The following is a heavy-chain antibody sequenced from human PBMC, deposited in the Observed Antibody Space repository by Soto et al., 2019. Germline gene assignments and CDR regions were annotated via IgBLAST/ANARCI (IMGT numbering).Heavy chain of an antibody. CDR3: ARTTLYQWLADCDC. Sequence: VQLVQSGSELKKPGASVKVSCKASGYTFTNYAMNWVRQAPGQGLEWMEWINTNTGNPTYAQGFTGRFVFSLDTSVSTAYLQICSLKAEDTAVYYCARTTLYQWLADCDCWGQGTLVSVSS. V-gene: IGHV7-4-1*01. D-gene: IGHD6-19*01. J-gene: IGHJ4*02. CDR2: INTNTGNP. CDR1: GYTFTNYA.